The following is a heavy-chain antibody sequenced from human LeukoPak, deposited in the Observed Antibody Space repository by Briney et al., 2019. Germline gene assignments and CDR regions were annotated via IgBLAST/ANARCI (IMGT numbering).Heavy chain of an antibody. CDR3: ARESSGWYNGMDV. CDR2: IYYSGST. D-gene: IGHD6-19*01. V-gene: IGHV4-39*07. CDR1: GGSISSSSYY. Sequence: PSETLSLTCTVSGGSISSSSYYWGWIRQPPGKGLEWIGSIYYSGSTYYNPSLKSRVTISVDTSKNQFSLRLSSVTAADTAVYYCARESSGWYNGMDVWGQGTTVTVSS. J-gene: IGHJ6*02.